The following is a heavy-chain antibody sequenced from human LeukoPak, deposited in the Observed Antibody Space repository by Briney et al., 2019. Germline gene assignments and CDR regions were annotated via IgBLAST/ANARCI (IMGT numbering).Heavy chain of an antibody. J-gene: IGHJ3*02. CDR1: GVSIISGDYY. CDR2: IYYTGST. CDR3: ARDPHGGGLGDGFDI. D-gene: IGHD3-16*01. Sequence: SETLSLTCTVSGVSIISGDYYWRWIRQPPGKGLEWIGYIYYTGSTYYNPSLKSRVTISVDTSKNQFSLKLSSVTAADTAVYYCARDPHGGGLGDGFDIWGQGTMVTVSS. V-gene: IGHV4-30-4*01.